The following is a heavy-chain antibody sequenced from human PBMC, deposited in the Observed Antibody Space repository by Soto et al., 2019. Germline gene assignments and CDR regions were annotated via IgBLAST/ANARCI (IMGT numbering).Heavy chain of an antibody. V-gene: IGHV3-30*18. CDR2: ISYDGSNK. J-gene: IGHJ4*02. D-gene: IGHD3-10*01. Sequence: PGGSLRLSCAASGFTFSSYGMHWVRQAPGKGLEWVAVISYDGSNKYYADSVKGRFTISRDNSKNTLYLQMNSLRAEDTAVYYCAKPLPDGSGPWGSYFDYWGQGTLVTVSS. CDR3: AKPLPDGSGPWGSYFDY. CDR1: GFTFSSYG.